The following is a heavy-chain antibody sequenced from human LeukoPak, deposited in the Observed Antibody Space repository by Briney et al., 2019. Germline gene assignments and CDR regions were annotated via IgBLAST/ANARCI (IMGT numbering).Heavy chain of an antibody. CDR1: GFTFSSYA. CDR2: ISYDGSNK. Sequence: GGSLRLSCAASGFTFSSYAMHWVRQAPGKGLEWVAVISYDGSNKYYADSVKGRFTISRDNSKNTLYLQMNSLRAEDTAVYYCARDLDSSGGFDYWGQGTLVTVSS. D-gene: IGHD6-19*01. V-gene: IGHV3-30-3*01. J-gene: IGHJ4*02. CDR3: ARDLDSSGGFDY.